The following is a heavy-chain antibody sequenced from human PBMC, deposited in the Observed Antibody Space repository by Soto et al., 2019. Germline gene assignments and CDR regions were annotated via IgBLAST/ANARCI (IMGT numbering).Heavy chain of an antibody. Sequence: SEPLSPPCAVSCYSMSTGFNWAWIRQPPGKGREWIGSIQHSGSTYYNLSLKSPVPTPSDATKNQISLKLNSVAAAAADLYYCAGDWGTGFYPLDSWGQGTLVTVSS. CDR3: AGDWGTGFYPLDS. CDR2: IQHSGST. CDR1: CYSMSTGFN. V-gene: IGHV4-38-2*02. D-gene: IGHD6-19*01. J-gene: IGHJ4*02.